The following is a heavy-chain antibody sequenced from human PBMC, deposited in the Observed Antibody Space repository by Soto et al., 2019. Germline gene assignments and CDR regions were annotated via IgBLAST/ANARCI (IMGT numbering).Heavy chain of an antibody. CDR1: GYTLTELS. D-gene: IGHD6-13*01. CDR2: FDPEDGET. Sequence: QVQLVQSGAEVKKPGASVKVSCKVSGYTLTELSMHWVRQAPGKGLEWMGGFDPEDGETIYAQKFQGXXTXTXXTSTDTAYMELSSLRSEDTAVYYCATAAGILLFDYWGQGTLVTVSS. J-gene: IGHJ4*02. V-gene: IGHV1-24*01. CDR3: ATAAGILLFDY.